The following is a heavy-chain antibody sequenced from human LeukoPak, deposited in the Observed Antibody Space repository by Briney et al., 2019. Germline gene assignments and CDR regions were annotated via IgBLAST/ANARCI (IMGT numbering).Heavy chain of an antibody. J-gene: IGHJ4*02. D-gene: IGHD4-17*01. CDR1: GGSISSYY. CDR2: IYYSGST. CDR3: ARARDDYGDGAERYFDY. Sequence: SETLSLTCTVSGGSISSYYWSWIRQHPGKGLEWIGYIYYSGSTNYNPSLKSRVTISVDTSKNQFSLKLSSVTAADTAVYYCARARDDYGDGAERYFDYWGQGTLVTVSS. V-gene: IGHV4-59*01.